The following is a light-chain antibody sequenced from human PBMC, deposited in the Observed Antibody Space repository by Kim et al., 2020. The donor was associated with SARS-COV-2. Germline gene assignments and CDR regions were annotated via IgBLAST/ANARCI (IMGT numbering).Light chain of an antibody. CDR1: SSDVGGYNY. V-gene: IGLV2-14*04. CDR3: SSYTSSSTYV. J-gene: IGLJ1*01. Sequence: GQSITLPCTGTSSDVGGYNYVSWYQQHPGKAPKLMIYDVSKRPSGVSNRFSGSKSGNTASLTISGLQAEDEADYYCSSYTSSSTYVFGTGTKVTVL. CDR2: DVS.